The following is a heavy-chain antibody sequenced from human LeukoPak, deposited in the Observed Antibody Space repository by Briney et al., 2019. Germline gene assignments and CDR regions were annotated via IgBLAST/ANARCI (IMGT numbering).Heavy chain of an antibody. CDR1: GGSISSGGYS. V-gene: IGHV4-30-2*01. CDR3: ASGAGTVGNFDY. CDR2: IYHSGST. J-gene: IGHJ4*02. Sequence: PSQTLSLTCAVSGGSISSGGYSWSWIRQPPGKGLEWIGYIYHSGSTYYNPSLKSRVTISVDRSKNQFSLKLSSVTAADTAVYYCASGAGTVGNFDYWGQGTLVTVSS. D-gene: IGHD6-19*01.